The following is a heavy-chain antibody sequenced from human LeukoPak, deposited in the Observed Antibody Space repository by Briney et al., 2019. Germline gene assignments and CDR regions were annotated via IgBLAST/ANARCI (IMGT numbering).Heavy chain of an antibody. D-gene: IGHD1-26*01. CDR2: IYYSGST. J-gene: IGHJ6*02. CDR3: ARVSGAGSRGGGYYYYYGMDV. V-gene: IGHV4-30-4*01. CDR1: GGSISSGDYY. Sequence: SETLSLTCTVSGGSISSGDYYWSWIRQPPGKGLEWIGYIYYSGSTYYNPSLKSRVTISVDTSKNQCSLKLSSVTAADTGVYYCARVSGAGSRGGGYYYYYGMDVWGQGTTVTVSS.